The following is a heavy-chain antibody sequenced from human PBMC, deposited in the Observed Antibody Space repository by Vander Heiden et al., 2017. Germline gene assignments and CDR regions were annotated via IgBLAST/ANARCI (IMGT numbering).Heavy chain of an antibody. CDR2: ISYDGSNK. CDR3: AKDLYSSSWYPIFDY. D-gene: IGHD6-13*01. CDR1: GSTFSSDG. Sequence: QVQLVESGGGVVQPGRSRRLSCAASGSTFSSDGMHWVRQAPGKGLELVAVISYDGSNKYYADSVKGRFTISRDNSKNTLYLQMNSLRAEDTAVYYCAKDLYSSSWYPIFDYWGQGTLVTVSS. J-gene: IGHJ4*02. V-gene: IGHV3-30*18.